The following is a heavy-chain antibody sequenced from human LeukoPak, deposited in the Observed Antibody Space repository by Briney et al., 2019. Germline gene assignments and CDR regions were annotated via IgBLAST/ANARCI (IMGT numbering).Heavy chain of an antibody. CDR2: IKKDGSEK. D-gene: IGHD3-22*01. Sequence: GGSLRLSCAASGFTFSSYWMSWVRQAPGKGLEWVANIKKDGSEKYYVDSVKGRFTISRDNAKTSLYLQMNSLRAEDTAVYYCAKDSLYDSSGYYSTLDYWGQGTLVTVSS. V-gene: IGHV3-7*01. J-gene: IGHJ4*02. CDR3: AKDSLYDSSGYYSTLDY. CDR1: GFTFSSYW.